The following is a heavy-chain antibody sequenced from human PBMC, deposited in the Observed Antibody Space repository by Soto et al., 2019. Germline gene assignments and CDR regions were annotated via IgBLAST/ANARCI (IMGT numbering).Heavy chain of an antibody. CDR1: GGTFSSDS. CDR2: IIPMFDTP. V-gene: IGHV1-69*12. CDR3: ARSGGLDRDFNY. Sequence: QVQLVQSGAEVKKPGSSVKVSCKASGGTFSSDSFSWVRQATGQGLEWMGGIIPMFDTPIYAQKFQDRVTITAHESTRTAYMQLISLRSGDTAVYYCARSGGLDRDFNYWGQGSLVTVSS. J-gene: IGHJ4*02. D-gene: IGHD1-26*01.